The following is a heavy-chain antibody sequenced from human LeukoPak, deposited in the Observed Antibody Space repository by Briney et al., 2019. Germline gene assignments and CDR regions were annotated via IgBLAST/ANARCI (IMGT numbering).Heavy chain of an antibody. CDR2: INHSGST. J-gene: IGHJ4*02. CDR3: ARGASYYYGSGSPWHY. Sequence: SETLSLTCAVYGGSFSGYYWSWIRHPPGKGLDWIGEINHSGSTNYNPSLKSRVTISVDTSKNQFSLKLSSVTAADTAVYYCARGASYYYGSGSPWHYWGQGTLVTVSS. V-gene: IGHV4-34*01. D-gene: IGHD3-10*01. CDR1: GGSFSGYY.